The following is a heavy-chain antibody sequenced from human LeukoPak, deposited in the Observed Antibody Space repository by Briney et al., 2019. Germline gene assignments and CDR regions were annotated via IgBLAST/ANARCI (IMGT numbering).Heavy chain of an antibody. V-gene: IGHV4-4*07. D-gene: IGHD3-22*01. Sequence: SETLSLTCTVSGASISSYYRNWIRQPAGRGLEWIGRMYYSGSINYNPSLKSRVTMSIDTSKNQFSLKLSSVTAADTAVYYCARYYYDTSGYYLDWWGQGTLVTVSS. CDR1: GASISSYY. CDR2: MYYSGSI. CDR3: ARYYYDTSGYYLDW. J-gene: IGHJ4*02.